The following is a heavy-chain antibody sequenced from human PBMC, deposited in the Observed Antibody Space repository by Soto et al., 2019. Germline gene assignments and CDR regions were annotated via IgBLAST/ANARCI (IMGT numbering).Heavy chain of an antibody. V-gene: IGHV5-51*01. CDR2: IYPGDSDT. CDR1: GYSFTSYW. CDR3: ARLAYCGGYFYGAGSPTALMDV. Sequence: GESLKISCKGSGYSFTSYWIGWVRQMPGKGLEWMGIIYPGDSDTRYSPSFQGQVTISADKSISTAYLQWSSLKASDTAMYYCARLAYCGGYFYGAGSPTALMDVWGQGTTVTVSS. D-gene: IGHD2-21*01. J-gene: IGHJ6*02.